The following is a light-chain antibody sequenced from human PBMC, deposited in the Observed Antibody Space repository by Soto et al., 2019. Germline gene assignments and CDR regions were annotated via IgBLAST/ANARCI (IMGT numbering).Light chain of an antibody. J-gene: IGKJ4*01. V-gene: IGKV3-11*01. CDR2: DAS. CDR1: QSVSSY. Sequence: IVLTQSPATLSLSPGERATLSCMASQSVSSYLAWYQQKPGQAPRLLIYDASNRATGIPARFSGSGSGTDLTLTISSLEPEDFAVYYCQQRSNWPKLTFGGGTKVDIK. CDR3: QQRSNWPKLT.